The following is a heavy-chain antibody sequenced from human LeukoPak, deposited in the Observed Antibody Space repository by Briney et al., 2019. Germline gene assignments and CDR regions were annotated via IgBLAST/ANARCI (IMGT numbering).Heavy chain of an antibody. CDR2: IYTSGST. CDR1: GGSISSGSYY. V-gene: IGHV4-61*02. Sequence: SETLSLTCTVSGGSISSGSYYWSWIRQPAGKGLEWIGRIYTSGSTNYNPSLKSRVTMSVDTSKNQFSLKLSSVTAADTAVYYCARDQEAYCSSTSCYEYYYYMDVWGKGTTVTISS. CDR3: ARDQEAYCSSTSCYEYYYYMDV. J-gene: IGHJ6*03. D-gene: IGHD2-2*01.